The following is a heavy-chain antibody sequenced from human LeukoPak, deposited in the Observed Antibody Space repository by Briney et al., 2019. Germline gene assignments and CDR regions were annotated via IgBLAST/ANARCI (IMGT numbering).Heavy chain of an antibody. CDR1: GYTFTNHA. J-gene: IGHJ6*02. Sequence: ASVKVSCKTSGYTFTNHAIVWVRQAPGQGLEWMGWVSGYNANTNYAQKFQGRVTITADESTSTAYMELSSLRSEDTAVYYCARDTGYSSGYYYYGMDVWGQGTTVTVSS. V-gene: IGHV1-18*01. CDR3: ARDTGYSSGYYYYGMDV. D-gene: IGHD6-19*01. CDR2: VSGYNANT.